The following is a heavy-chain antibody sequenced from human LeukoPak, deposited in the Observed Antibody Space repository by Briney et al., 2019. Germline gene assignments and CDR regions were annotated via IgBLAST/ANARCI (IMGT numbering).Heavy chain of an antibody. CDR1: GYTFTSYG. CDR3: ARDYREQPVLGY. Sequence: GAPVKVSCKASGYTFTSYGISWVRQAPGQGLQWMGWISAYNGNTNYAQKLQGRVTMTTDTSTSTAYMELRSLRSDDTAVYYCARDYREQPVLGYWGQGTLVTVSS. V-gene: IGHV1-18*01. CDR2: ISAYNGNT. J-gene: IGHJ4*02. D-gene: IGHD6-13*01.